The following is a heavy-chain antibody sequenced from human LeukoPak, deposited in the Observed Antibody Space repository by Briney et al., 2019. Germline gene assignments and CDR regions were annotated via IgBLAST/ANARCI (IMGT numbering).Heavy chain of an antibody. CDR1: GASMSSDDYY. J-gene: IGHJ5*02. V-gene: IGHV4-61*02. Sequence: PSETLSLTCTVSGASMSSDDYYWTWIRQPAGGGLEWIGCIFTSGFTDYNPSLRSRVTISLHTSKNQFSLDLSSVTAADTAVYFCTGVYSSLWYKWFDPWGQGTLVTVSS. CDR2: IFTSGFT. CDR3: TGVYSSLWYKWFDP. D-gene: IGHD4-11*01.